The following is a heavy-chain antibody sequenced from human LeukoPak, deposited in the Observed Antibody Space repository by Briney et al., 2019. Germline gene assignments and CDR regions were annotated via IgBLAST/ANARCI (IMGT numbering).Heavy chain of an antibody. V-gene: IGHV2-26*01. CDR3: TRIPAVYASSWYPNYFDY. Sequence: SGPTLVNPTETLTLTCTVSGFSLSNARLGVSWIRQSPGKTLEWLAHIFSNDEKSYSTSLKSRLTISKDTSKSQVVLTMTNMDPVDTATYYCTRIPAVYASSWYPNYFDYWGQGTLVTVSS. CDR2: IFSNDEK. D-gene: IGHD6-13*01. J-gene: IGHJ4*02. CDR1: GFSLSNARLG.